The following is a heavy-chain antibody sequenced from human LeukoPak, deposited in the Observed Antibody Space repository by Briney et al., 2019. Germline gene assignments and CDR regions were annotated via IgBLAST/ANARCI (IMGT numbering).Heavy chain of an antibody. CDR2: INAGNGNT. D-gene: IGHD6-13*01. Sequence: ASVKVSCKASGYTFTGYYMHWVRQAPGQRLEWMGWINAGNGNTKYSQKFQGRVTITRDTSASTAYMELSSLRSEDTAVYYCARVRSIAAADGGYDYWGQGTLVTVSS. CDR1: GYTFTGYY. V-gene: IGHV1-3*01. J-gene: IGHJ4*02. CDR3: ARVRSIAAADGGYDY.